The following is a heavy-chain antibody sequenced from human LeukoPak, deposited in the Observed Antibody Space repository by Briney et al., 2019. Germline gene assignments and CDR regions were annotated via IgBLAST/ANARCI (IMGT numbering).Heavy chain of an antibody. V-gene: IGHV3-23*01. D-gene: IGHD1-26*01. CDR3: AKSAGELSGPSGDWYFDL. CDR2: ISGSGGST. Sequence: GGSLRLSCAASGFTFSSYGMSWVRQAPGKGLEWVSAISGSGGSTYYADSVKGRFTISRDNSKNTLYLQMNSLRAEDTAVYYCAKSAGELSGPSGDWYFDLWGRGTLVTVSS. J-gene: IGHJ2*01. CDR1: GFTFSSYG.